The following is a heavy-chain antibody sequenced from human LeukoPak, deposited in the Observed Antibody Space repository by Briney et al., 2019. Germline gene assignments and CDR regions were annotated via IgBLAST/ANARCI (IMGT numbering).Heavy chain of an antibody. CDR1: GYTFTSYA. Sequence: GASVKVSCMASGYTFTSYAMHWVRQAPGQRLEWMGWINAGNGNTKYSQKFQGRVTITRDTSASTAYMELSSLRSEDTAAYYCATARLTIFGVVSHFDYWGQGTLVTVSS. D-gene: IGHD3-3*01. CDR2: INAGNGNT. CDR3: ATARLTIFGVVSHFDY. J-gene: IGHJ4*02. V-gene: IGHV1-3*01.